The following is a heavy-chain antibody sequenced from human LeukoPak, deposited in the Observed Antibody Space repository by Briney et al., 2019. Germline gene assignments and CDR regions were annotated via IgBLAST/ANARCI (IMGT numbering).Heavy chain of an antibody. Sequence: PSETLSLTCTVSGGSISSSSSYWGWIRQPPGKGLEWIGSIYYSGSTYYNPSLKSRVTISVDTSKNQFSLKLSSVTAADTAVYYCARGRTYYDFWSGYYDYWGQGTLVTVSS. CDR2: IYYSGST. D-gene: IGHD3-3*01. V-gene: IGHV4-39*01. CDR1: GGSISSSSSY. J-gene: IGHJ4*02. CDR3: ARGRTYYDFWSGYYDY.